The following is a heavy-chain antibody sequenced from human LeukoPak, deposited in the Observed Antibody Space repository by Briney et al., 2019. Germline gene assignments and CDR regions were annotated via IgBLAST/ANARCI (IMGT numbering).Heavy chain of an antibody. D-gene: IGHD6-6*01. J-gene: IGHJ4*02. CDR1: GFTFSSYG. CDR2: IRFDGSNK. CDR3: ARDFARRSSSYDY. Sequence: PGGSLRLSCAASGFTFSSYGMHWVRQAPGKGLEWVAFIRFDGSNKFYAGSVKGRFTISRDNAKNSLYLQMNSLRAEDTAVYYCARDFARRSSSYDYWGQGTLVTVSS. V-gene: IGHV3-30*02.